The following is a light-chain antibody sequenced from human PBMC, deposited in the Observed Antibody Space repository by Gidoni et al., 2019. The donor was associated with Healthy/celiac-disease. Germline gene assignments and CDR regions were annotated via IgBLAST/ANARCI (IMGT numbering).Light chain of an antibody. Sequence: DIVMTQSPDPLALSLGERATINCKSSQSILYSANNKNYLAWYQQKPGQPPKLLIYWASTREPGVPDRFSGSGSGTDFTLTISSLEAEDVAVYYCQQYYGTPITFGQXTRLEIK. CDR2: WAS. V-gene: IGKV4-1*01. CDR1: QSILYSANNKNY. J-gene: IGKJ5*01. CDR3: QQYYGTPIT.